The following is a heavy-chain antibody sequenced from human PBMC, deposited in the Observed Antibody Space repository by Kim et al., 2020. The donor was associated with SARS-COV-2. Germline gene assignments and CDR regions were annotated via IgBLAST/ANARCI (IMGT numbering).Heavy chain of an antibody. CDR3: AREEHQSSVAVAGY. CDR2: ISSSGSTI. J-gene: IGHJ4*02. CDR1: GFNFSSYE. V-gene: IGHV3-48*03. D-gene: IGHD6-19*01. Sequence: GGSLRLSCAASGFNFSSYEMNWVRQAPGKGLQWVSYISSSGSTIYYADSVKGRFTISRDNAKNSLYLQMNSLRGEDTAVYYCAREEHQSSVAVAGYWGQGTLGTVSS.